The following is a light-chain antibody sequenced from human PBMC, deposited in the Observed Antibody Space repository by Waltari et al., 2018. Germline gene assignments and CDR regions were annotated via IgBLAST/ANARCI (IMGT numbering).Light chain of an antibody. CDR3: AAWDDSLNGQNV. J-gene: IGLJ1*01. CDR1: SSNIGSKS. CDR2: SND. V-gene: IGLV1-44*01. Sequence: QSVLTQPPSASGTPGQRVTISCSRTSSNIGSKSVNWYQQLPGTAPKLLIYSNDQRPSGVPDRFSGSKSGTSASLAISGLQSEDEAVYYCAAWDDSLNGQNVFGTGTKVTVL.